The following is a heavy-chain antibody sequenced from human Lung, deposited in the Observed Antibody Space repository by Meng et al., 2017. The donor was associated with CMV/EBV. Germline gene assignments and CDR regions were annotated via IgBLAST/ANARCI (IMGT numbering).Heavy chain of an antibody. V-gene: IGHV4-39*01. J-gene: IGHJ4*02. CDR1: GGSISSSSYY. Sequence: SCTVSGGSISSSSYYWGWLRQPPGKGLEWIGSIYYSGSTYYNPSLKSRVTISVDTSKNQFSLKLSSVTAADTAVYYCARRGYCSSTSRCPERFFDYWGQGTLVTVSS. CDR2: IYYSGST. D-gene: IGHD2-2*01. CDR3: ARRGYCSSTSRCPERFFDY.